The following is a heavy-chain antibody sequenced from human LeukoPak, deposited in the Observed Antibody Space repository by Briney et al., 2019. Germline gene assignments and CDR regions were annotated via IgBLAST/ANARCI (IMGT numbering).Heavy chain of an antibody. D-gene: IGHD6-19*01. CDR1: GFTFNNYA. Sequence: PGGSLRLSCAASGFTFNNYAMTWVRQAPGKGLEWVSTISAGGENTYYADSVKGRFAIYRDNSKGTLSLQMNSLRAEDTAVYFWSSPGLPVGWGQGTLVTVSS. CDR3: SSPGLPVG. V-gene: IGHV3-23*01. CDR2: ISAGGENT. J-gene: IGHJ4*02.